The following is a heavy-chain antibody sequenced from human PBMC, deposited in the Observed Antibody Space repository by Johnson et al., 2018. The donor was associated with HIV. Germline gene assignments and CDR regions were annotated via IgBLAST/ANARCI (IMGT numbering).Heavy chain of an antibody. D-gene: IGHD2-21*01. CDR1: GCSCSSLR. Sequence: QVHLVESGGGGGQPGGSLRRTSAASGCSCSSLRKHWVRQVPGKGPEWVSVIYSGGSTYYADSVKGRSTISRANAKNSLYLQMNSLRVEDTAVYYCARGGHCGGYCAGSKQALDIWGQGTRVTVSS. CDR3: ARGGHCGGYCAGSKQALDI. V-gene: IGHV3-NL1*01. CDR2: IYSGGST. J-gene: IGHJ3*02.